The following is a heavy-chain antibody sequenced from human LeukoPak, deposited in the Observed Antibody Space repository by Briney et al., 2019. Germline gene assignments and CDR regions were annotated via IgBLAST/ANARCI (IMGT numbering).Heavy chain of an antibody. Sequence: GGSLRLSCAASGFTLSSYAMYWVRQAPGKGLVWVSRFTSDGSSTIYADSVKGRFTVSRDIAKSTLYLQMNSLRAEDTAVYYCARAQMGAPTDCWGQGTLVTVSS. CDR2: FTSDGSST. D-gene: IGHD1-26*01. CDR3: ARAQMGAPTDC. CDR1: GFTLSSYA. V-gene: IGHV3-74*01. J-gene: IGHJ4*02.